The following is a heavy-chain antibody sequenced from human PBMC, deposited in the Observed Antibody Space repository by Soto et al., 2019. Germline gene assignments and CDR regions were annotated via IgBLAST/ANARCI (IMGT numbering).Heavy chain of an antibody. V-gene: IGHV1-69*01. CDR1: GGTFSSYA. Sequence: QVQLVQSGAEVKKPGSSVKVSCKASGGTFSSYAISWVRQAPGQGLEWMGGIIPIFGTANYAQKFQGRVTITADESTSTADMELRSLRCEDTAVYYCARDGASRAARLGAFDIWGQGTMVTVSS. CDR3: ARDGASRAARLGAFDI. CDR2: IIPIFGTA. J-gene: IGHJ3*02. D-gene: IGHD6-6*01.